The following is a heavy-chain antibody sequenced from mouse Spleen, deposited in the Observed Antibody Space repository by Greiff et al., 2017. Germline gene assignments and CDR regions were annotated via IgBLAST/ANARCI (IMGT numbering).Heavy chain of an antibody. CDR1: GYTFTDYY. CDR2: INPNNGGT. CDR3: TRSYGNYWYFDV. V-gene: IGHV1-26*01. Sequence: EVKLQQSGPELVKPGASVKISCKASGYTFTDYYMNWVKQSHGKSLEWIGDINPNNGGTSYNQKFKGKATLTVDKSSSTAYMELRSLTSEDSAVYYCTRSYGNYWYFDVWGAGTTVTVSS. D-gene: IGHD2-1*01. J-gene: IGHJ1*01.